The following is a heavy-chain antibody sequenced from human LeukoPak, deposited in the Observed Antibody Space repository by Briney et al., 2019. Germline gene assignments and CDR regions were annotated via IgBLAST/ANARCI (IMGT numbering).Heavy chain of an antibody. CDR2: IYTSGST. V-gene: IGHV4-4*07. CDR3: ARDYDILTGYSQLDY. D-gene: IGHD3-9*01. Sequence: SETLSLTCTVSGGSISSYYWSWIRQPAGKGLEWIGRIYTSGSTNYNPSLKSRVTMSVDTSKNQFSLKLSSVTAADTAVYYCARDYDILTGYSQLDYWGQGTLATVSS. CDR1: GGSISSYY. J-gene: IGHJ4*02.